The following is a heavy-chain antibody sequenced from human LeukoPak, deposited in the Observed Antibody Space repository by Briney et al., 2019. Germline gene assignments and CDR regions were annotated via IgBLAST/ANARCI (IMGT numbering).Heavy chain of an antibody. J-gene: IGHJ4*02. CDR2: ISSSSSTI. CDR1: GFTFSSYA. D-gene: IGHD6-13*01. Sequence: PGGSLRLSCAASGFTFSSYAMNWVRQAPGKGLEWVSYISSSSSTIYYADSVKGRFTISRDNAKNSLYLQMNSLRAEDTAVYYCARGGYSSSWYGSPFDYWGQGTLVTVSS. V-gene: IGHV3-48*01. CDR3: ARGGYSSSWYGSPFDY.